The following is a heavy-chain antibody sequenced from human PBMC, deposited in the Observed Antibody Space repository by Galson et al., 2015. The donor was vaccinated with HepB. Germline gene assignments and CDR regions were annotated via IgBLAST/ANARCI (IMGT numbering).Heavy chain of an antibody. CDR3: ARMIRMGSGSYYTFDY. Sequence: PALVKPTQTLTLTCTFSGFSLSTSGMCVSWIRQPPGKALEWLARIDWDDDKYYSTSLKTRLTISKDTSKNQVVLTMTNMDPVDTATYYCARMIRMGSGSYYTFDYWGQGTLVTVSS. CDR1: GFSLSTSGMC. CDR2: IDWDDDK. J-gene: IGHJ4*02. V-gene: IGHV2-70*11. D-gene: IGHD3-10*01.